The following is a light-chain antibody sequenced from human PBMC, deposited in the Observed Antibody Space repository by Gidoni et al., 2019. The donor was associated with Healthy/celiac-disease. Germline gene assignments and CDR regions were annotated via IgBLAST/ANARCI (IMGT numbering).Light chain of an antibody. J-gene: IGLJ2*01. V-gene: IGLV3-19*01. CDR1: SLRSYY. Sequence: SELTQDPAVSVALGQTVRITCQGDSLRSYYASGYQQKPVPAHVLVIYGKNNRPSGIPDRVSGSSSGNTASLTITGDQAEDEADCYCNSRDSSGNRVFGGGTKLTVL. CDR3: NSRDSSGNRV. CDR2: GKN.